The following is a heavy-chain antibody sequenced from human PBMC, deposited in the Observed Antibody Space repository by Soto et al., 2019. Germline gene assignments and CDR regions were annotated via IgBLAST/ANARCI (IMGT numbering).Heavy chain of an antibody. J-gene: IGHJ6*02. CDR3: ARAYTGRLPRRADYYYALDV. CDR2: IYYSGST. CDR1: GGSISSYY. V-gene: IGHV4-59*01. D-gene: IGHD2-15*01. Sequence: SETLSLTCTVSGGSISSYYWSWIRQPPGKGLEWIGYIYYSGSTNYNPSLKSRVTISVDTSKNQFSLKLSSVTAADTAVYYCARAYTGRLPRRADYYYALDVWGQGIMVTVSS.